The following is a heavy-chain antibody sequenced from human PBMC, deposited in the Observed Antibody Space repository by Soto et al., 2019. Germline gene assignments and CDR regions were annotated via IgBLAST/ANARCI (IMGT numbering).Heavy chain of an antibody. V-gene: IGHV1-18*01. CDR2: MGAHSGHT. D-gene: IGHD1-1*01. J-gene: IGHJ6*02. CDR3: GRGGKQLAQEDYNQFNGMDV. Sequence: QVQLVQSGGEVKKPGASVKVSCKASGYNFTRFGISWVRQAPGHGLEWMGWMGAHSGHTRQAQKFQGRRNITTDASMNTAYIALRRLTSDDTALSSFGRGGKQLAQEDYNQFNGMDVWGQGTTVIVSS. CDR1: GYNFTRFG.